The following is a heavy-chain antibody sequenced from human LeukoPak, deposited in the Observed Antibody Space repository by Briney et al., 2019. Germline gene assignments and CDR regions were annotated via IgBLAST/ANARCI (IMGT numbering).Heavy chain of an antibody. CDR2: IYPGDSDT. Sequence: GESLKISCKGSGYSFTNYWIGWVRQMPGKGLEWMGIIYPGDSDTRYSPSFQGQVTISADKSISTAYLQWSSLKASDTAMYYCARVSYSSSWYGHNFDYWGQGTLVTVSS. CDR3: ARVSYSSSWYGHNFDY. J-gene: IGHJ4*02. D-gene: IGHD6-13*01. V-gene: IGHV5-51*01. CDR1: GYSFTNYW.